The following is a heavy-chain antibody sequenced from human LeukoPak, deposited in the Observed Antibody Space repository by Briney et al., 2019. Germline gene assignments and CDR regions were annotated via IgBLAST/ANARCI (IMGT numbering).Heavy chain of an antibody. D-gene: IGHD6-6*01. CDR3: AKDRGIAARPRYYFDY. V-gene: IGHV3-9*01. CDR2: ISWNSGSI. CDR1: GFTFDDYA. J-gene: IGHJ4*02. Sequence: PGGSLRLSCAASGFTFDDYAMHWVRQAPGKGLEWVSGISWNSGSIGYADSVKGRFTISRDNSKNTLYLQMNSLRAEDTAVYYCAKDRGIAARPRYYFDYWGQGTLVTVSS.